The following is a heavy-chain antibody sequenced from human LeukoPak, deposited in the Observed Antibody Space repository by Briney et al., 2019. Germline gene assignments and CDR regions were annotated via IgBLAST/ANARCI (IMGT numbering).Heavy chain of an antibody. J-gene: IGHJ4*02. V-gene: IGHV4-39*07. Sequence: SETLSLTCNVSGGSISSSSYYWGWIRQPPGKGLEWIGSMYYSGSTYYNPSLKSRVTISIDTSKNQFSLKLSSVTAADTAVYYCARTPRIGYCSGVGCFGGYFDHWGQGTLVIVSS. CDR2: MYYSGST. D-gene: IGHD2-15*01. CDR1: GGSISSSSYY. CDR3: ARTPRIGYCSGVGCFGGYFDH.